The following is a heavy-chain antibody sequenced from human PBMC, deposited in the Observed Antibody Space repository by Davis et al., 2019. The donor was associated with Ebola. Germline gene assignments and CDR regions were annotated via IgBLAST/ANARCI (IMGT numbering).Heavy chain of an antibody. CDR3: ANSGSYYNEWFEPFDY. CDR2: IYYSGST. CDR1: GGSISSSSYY. V-gene: IGHV4-39*01. D-gene: IGHD3-10*01. Sequence: SETLSLTCTVSGGSISSSSYYWGWIRQPPGKGLEWIGSIYYSGSTYYNPSLKSRVTISVDTSKNQFSLKLSSVTAADTAVYYCANSGSYYNEWFEPFDYWGQGTLVTVSS. J-gene: IGHJ4*02.